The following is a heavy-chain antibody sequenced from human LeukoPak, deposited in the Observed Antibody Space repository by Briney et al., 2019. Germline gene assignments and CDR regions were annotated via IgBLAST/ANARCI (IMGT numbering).Heavy chain of an antibody. V-gene: IGHV3-30*18. CDR3: AKDQGHRTEAGVFDY. CDR1: GFTFSSYG. D-gene: IGHD6-19*01. J-gene: IGHJ4*02. Sequence: GRSLRLSCAASGFTFSSYGMHWVRQAPGKGLEWVAVISYDGSNKYYADSVKGRFTISRDNSKNTLYLQMNSLRAEDTAVYYCAKDQGHRTEAGVFDYWGQGTLVIVSS. CDR2: ISYDGSNK.